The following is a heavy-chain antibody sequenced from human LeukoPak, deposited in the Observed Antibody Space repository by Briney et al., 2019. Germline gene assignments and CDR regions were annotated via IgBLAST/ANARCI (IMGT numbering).Heavy chain of an antibody. V-gene: IGHV4-34*01. CDR1: GGSFSGYY. CDR2: INHSGST. J-gene: IGHJ4*02. CDR3: ARGGSKNIPGGENFDY. D-gene: IGHD2/OR15-2a*01. Sequence: SETLSLTCAVYGGSFSGYYWSWIRQPPGKGLEWIGEINHSGSTNYNPPLKSRVTISVDTSKNQFSLKLSSVTAADTAVYYCARGGSKNIPGGENFDYWGQGTLVTVSS.